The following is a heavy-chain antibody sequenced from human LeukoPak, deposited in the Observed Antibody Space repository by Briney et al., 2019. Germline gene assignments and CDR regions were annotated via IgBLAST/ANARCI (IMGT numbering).Heavy chain of an antibody. Sequence: GGSLRLSCAASGFTFSSYNMNWVRQTPGQGLEWVSSITSGSSHIYYADSVKGRFTISRDNAKNSLYLQMNSLRAEDTAVYYCARDRITDFWSGYYTNYFDYWGQGTLVTVSS. CDR3: ARDRITDFWSGYYTNYFDY. J-gene: IGHJ4*02. CDR1: GFTFSSYN. CDR2: ITSGSSHI. V-gene: IGHV3-21*01. D-gene: IGHD3-3*01.